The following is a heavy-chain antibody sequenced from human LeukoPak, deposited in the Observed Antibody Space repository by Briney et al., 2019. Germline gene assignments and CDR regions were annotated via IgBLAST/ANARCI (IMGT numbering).Heavy chain of an antibody. D-gene: IGHD6-19*01. CDR2: INTNTGNP. CDR1: GYTFTSYA. J-gene: IGHJ4*02. V-gene: IGHV7-4-1*02. Sequence: ASVKVSCKASGYTFTSYAMNWVRQAPGQGLEWIGWINTNTGNPTYAQGFTGRFVFSLDTSVSTAYLQISSLKAEDTAMYYCARIPRVIAVAGFDYWGQGTLVTVSS. CDR3: ARIPRVIAVAGFDY.